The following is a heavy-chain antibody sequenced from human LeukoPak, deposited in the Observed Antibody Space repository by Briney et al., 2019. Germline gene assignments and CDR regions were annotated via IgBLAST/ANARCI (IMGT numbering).Heavy chain of an antibody. CDR2: IYYTGSS. CDR1: GVSVSDYY. D-gene: IGHD1-1*01. V-gene: IGHV4-59*02. Sequence: PSETLSLTCTVSGVSVSDYYWSWIRQSPGKGLEWIGYIYYTGSSSYNPSLRSRVTISADTSKNQFSLKLSSVTAADTAVYYCASRKLENDYWGQGTLVTVSS. J-gene: IGHJ4*01. CDR3: ASRKLENDY.